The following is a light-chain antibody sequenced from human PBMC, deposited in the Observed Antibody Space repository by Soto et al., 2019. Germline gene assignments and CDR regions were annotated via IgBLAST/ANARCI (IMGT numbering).Light chain of an antibody. V-gene: IGLV2-14*01. Sequence: QPVLTQPASVSGSPGQSITISCTGTRSDVGGYNYVSWYQPHPGKAPKLMMYEVSNRPSGVSNRFSGSKSGNTASLTISGLQAEDEADYYCSSYTSSSTLEVVFGGGTKVTVL. CDR3: SSYTSSSTLEVV. CDR1: RSDVGGYNY. J-gene: IGLJ2*01. CDR2: EVS.